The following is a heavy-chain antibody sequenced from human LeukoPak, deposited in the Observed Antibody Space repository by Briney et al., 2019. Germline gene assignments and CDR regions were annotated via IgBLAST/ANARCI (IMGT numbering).Heavy chain of an antibody. CDR3: ASELKTWDSGSYQHSDV. Sequence: SETLSLTCAVYGGSFSGYYWNWIRQPPGKGLEWIWESNHNGSTNYNPSLKSRGTISVDTSKNQFSLNLSSVTAAATAVYYCASELKTWDSGSYQHSDVWGQGTLVTVSS. V-gene: IGHV4-34*01. D-gene: IGHD1-26*01. CDR2: SNHNGST. J-gene: IGHJ4*02. CDR1: GGSFSGYY.